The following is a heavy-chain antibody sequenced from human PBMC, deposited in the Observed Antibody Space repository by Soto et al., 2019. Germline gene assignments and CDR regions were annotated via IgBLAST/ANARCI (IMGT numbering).Heavy chain of an antibody. D-gene: IGHD3-22*01. J-gene: IGHJ4*02. CDR2: IYYSGST. Sequence: SETLSLTCTVSGGSISSYYWSWIRQPPGKGLEWIGYIYYSGSTNYNPSLKSRVTISVDTSKNQFSLKLSSVTAADTAVYYCARRRNYYDTSGYSFDYWGQGTLVTDSS. V-gene: IGHV4-59*08. CDR1: GGSISSYY. CDR3: ARRRNYYDTSGYSFDY.